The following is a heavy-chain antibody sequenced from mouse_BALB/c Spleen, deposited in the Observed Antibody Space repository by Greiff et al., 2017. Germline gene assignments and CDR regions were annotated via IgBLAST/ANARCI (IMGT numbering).Heavy chain of an antibody. V-gene: IGHV1-80*01. CDR1: GYAFSSYW. D-gene: IGHD2-2*01. Sequence: VKLVESGAELVRPGSSVKISCKASGYAFSSYWMNWVKQRPGQGLEWIGQIYPGDGDTNYNGKFKGKATLTADKSSSTAYMQLSSLTSEDSAVYFCAREGLRRDYYAMDYWGQGTSVTVSS. J-gene: IGHJ4*01. CDR3: AREGLRRDYYAMDY. CDR2: IYPGDGDT.